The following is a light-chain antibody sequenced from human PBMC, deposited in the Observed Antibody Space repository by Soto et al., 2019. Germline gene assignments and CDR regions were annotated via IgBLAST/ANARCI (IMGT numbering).Light chain of an antibody. Sequence: EIVLTQSPGTLSLSPGERATLSCRASQSVSSRYLAWYQQKPGQAPRLLIYGASNRATGIPDRFSGSGSGTDFTLTISRLEPEDVPVYFCQQYCSSPPFTFGQGTKVESK. CDR2: GAS. J-gene: IGKJ2*01. CDR1: QSVSSRY. CDR3: QQYCSSPPFT. V-gene: IGKV3-20*01.